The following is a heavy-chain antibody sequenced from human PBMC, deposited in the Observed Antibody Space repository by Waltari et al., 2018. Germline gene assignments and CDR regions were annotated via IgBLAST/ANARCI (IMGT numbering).Heavy chain of an antibody. J-gene: IGHJ4*02. CDR2: ISSDGGAT. CDR3: TRRHRSSASGSYNHDF. CDR1: GFTFSNFW. D-gene: IGHD3-10*01. V-gene: IGHV3-74*01. Sequence: EVQLVESGGGSVQPGGSLRLSCVVSGFTFSNFWMDWVRRVPGKGLVWVAVISSDGGATSQADSVRGRFSVSRDNAKNTLYLDMKSLGVDDSAIYYCTRRHRSSASGSYNHDFWGQGSPVIVSP.